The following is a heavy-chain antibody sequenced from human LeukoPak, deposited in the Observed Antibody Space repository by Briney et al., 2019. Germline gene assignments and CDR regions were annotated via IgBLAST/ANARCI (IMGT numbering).Heavy chain of an antibody. D-gene: IGHD6-13*01. CDR2: IYYSGST. CDR3: ARHSRGYGYSSSYPDY. J-gene: IGHJ4*02. Sequence: SETLSLTCTVSGGSISSYYWSWIRQPPGKGLEWIGYIYYSGSTNYNPSLKSRVTISVDTSKNQFSLKLSSVTAADTAVYYCARHSRGYGYSSSYPDYWGQGTLVTVSS. CDR1: GGSISSYY. V-gene: IGHV4-59*08.